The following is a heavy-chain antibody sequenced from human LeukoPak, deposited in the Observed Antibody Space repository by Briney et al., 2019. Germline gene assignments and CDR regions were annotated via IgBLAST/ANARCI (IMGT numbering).Heavy chain of an antibody. D-gene: IGHD3-10*01. CDR2: IYYSGST. J-gene: IGHJ2*01. CDR3: ARGYYGSGSFTPYWYFDL. Sequence: PSETLSPTCTVSGGSISSYYWSWIRQPPGKGLEWIGYIYYSGSTNYNPSLKSRVTISVDTSKNQFSLKLSSVTAADTAVYYCARGYYGSGSFTPYWYFDLWGRGTLVTVSS. CDR1: GGSISSYY. V-gene: IGHV4-59*01.